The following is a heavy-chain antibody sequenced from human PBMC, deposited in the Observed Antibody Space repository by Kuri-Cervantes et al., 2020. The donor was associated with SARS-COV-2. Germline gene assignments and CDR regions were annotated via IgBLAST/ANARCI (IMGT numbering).Heavy chain of an antibody. Sequence: ASVPVSCKASGYTFTGYYMHWVRQAPGQGLEWMGWINPNSGGTNYAQEFQGRVTMTRDTSSSTAYMELGRLRSDDTAVYYCARDRGDNTVTTHWGLGTLVTVAS. CDR3: ARDRGDNTVTTH. CDR2: INPNSGGT. J-gene: IGHJ4*02. V-gene: IGHV1-2*02. CDR1: GYTFTGYY. D-gene: IGHD4-17*01.